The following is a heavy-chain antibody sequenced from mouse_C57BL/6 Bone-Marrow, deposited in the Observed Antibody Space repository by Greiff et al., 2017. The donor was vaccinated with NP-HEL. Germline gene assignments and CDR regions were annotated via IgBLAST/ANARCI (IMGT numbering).Heavy chain of an antibody. CDR3: ARERGYDGYFDY. Sequence: QVQLKQSGAELVKPGASVKLSCKASGYTFTSYWMQWVNQRPGQGLEWIGEIDPSDSYTNYNQKFKGKATLTVDTSSSTAYMQLSSLTSEDSAVYYCARERGYDGYFDYWGQGTTLTVSS. V-gene: IGHV1-50*01. D-gene: IGHD2-2*01. J-gene: IGHJ2*01. CDR2: IDPSDSYT. CDR1: GYTFTSYW.